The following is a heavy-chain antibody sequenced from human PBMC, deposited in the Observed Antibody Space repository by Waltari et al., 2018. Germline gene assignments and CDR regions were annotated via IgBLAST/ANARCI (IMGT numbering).Heavy chain of an antibody. CDR3: AKPKLAAVPYNFYFDS. CDR1: GGSFSGYY. Sequence: QVQLQQWGAGLLKPSETLSLTCAVYGGSFSGYYWSWIRQPPGKGLEWIGEINHSGSTNYNPSLKSRVTISVDTSKNQFSLKLSSVTAADTAVYYCAKPKLAAVPYNFYFDSWGQGTLVTVSS. D-gene: IGHD6-13*01. CDR2: INHSGST. J-gene: IGHJ4*02. V-gene: IGHV4-34*01.